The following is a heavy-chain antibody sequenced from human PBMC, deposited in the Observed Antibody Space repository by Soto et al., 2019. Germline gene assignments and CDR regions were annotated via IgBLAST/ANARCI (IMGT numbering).Heavy chain of an antibody. V-gene: IGHV3-30*18. CDR2: ISNDGRSK. D-gene: IGHD4-17*01. CDR3: AKQMGEGGLDDP. CDR1: GFTFSNYG. Sequence: QVQLVESGGGVVQPGRSLGLSCVASGFTFSNYGMHWVRQAPGSGTQWARQPPGKGLEWVAVISNDGRSKYYADSVKGRFTISRDNSKDTVYLQMDNVRDEDTALYYCAKQMGEGGLDDPWGQGTLVTVSS. J-gene: IGHJ5*02.